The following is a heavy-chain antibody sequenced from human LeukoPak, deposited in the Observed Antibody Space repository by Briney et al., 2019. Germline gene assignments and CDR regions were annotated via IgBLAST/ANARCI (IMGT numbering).Heavy chain of an antibody. CDR1: GFTVSSNY. CDR3: ARDRDYLPGWFDP. J-gene: IGHJ5*02. CDR2: IYSGGST. Sequence: PGGSLRLSCAASGFTVSSNYMSWVRQAPGKGLEWVSVIYSGGSTYYADSVKGRFTISRDNSKNTLYLQMNSLRAEDTAVYYCARDRDYLPGWFDPWGQGTLVTVSS. V-gene: IGHV3-66*01. D-gene: IGHD4-17*01.